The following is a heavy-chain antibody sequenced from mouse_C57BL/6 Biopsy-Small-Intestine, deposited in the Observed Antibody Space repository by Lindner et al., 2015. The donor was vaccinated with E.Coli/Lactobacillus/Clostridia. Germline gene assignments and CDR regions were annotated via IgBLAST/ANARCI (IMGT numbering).Heavy chain of an antibody. V-gene: IGHV1-62-2*01. J-gene: IGHJ3*01. CDR1: GYTFTEYT. CDR2: FYPGSGSI. D-gene: IGHD3-1*01. Sequence: VQLQESGAELVKPGASVKLSCKASGYTFTEYTIHWIKQRSGQGLEWIGWFYPGSGSIKYNEKFKDKATLTADKSSSTVYIELSRLTSEDSAVYFCARHETIGPWFAYWGQGTLVTVSA. CDR3: ARHETIGPWFAY.